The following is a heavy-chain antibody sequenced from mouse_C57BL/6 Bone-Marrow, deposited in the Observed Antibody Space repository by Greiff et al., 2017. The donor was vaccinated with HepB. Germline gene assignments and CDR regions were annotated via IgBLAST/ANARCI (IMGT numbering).Heavy chain of an antibody. CDR1: GYTFTSYW. J-gene: IGHJ2*01. CDR2: IYPSDSET. V-gene: IGHV1-61*01. CDR3: AQSDY. Sequence: QVQLQQPGAELVRPGSSVKLSCKASGYTFTSYWMDWVKQRPGQGLEWIGNIYPSDSETHYNQKFKDKATLTVDKSSSTDYVQLSSLTSEDSEVYYCAQSDYWGQGTTLTVSS.